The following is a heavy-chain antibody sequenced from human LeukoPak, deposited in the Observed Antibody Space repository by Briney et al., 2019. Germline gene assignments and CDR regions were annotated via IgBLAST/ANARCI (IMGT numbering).Heavy chain of an antibody. V-gene: IGHV3-30*03. CDR2: ISYDGSNE. J-gene: IGHJ4*02. CDR1: GFTFSSYD. Sequence: PGGSLRLSCTASGFTFSSYDMHWVRQAPGKGLEWVAVISYDGSNEYYVDSVKGRFTFSRDNSKNTLYLQMNTLGAEDTAVYYCGRRGDGSGWTIGYWGQGTLVTVSS. D-gene: IGHD6-19*01. CDR3: GRRGDGSGWTIGY.